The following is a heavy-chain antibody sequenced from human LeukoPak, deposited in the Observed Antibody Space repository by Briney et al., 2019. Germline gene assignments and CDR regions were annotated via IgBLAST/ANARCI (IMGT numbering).Heavy chain of an antibody. V-gene: IGHV1-2*02. CDR2: INPNSGGT. CDR1: GYTFTGYY. D-gene: IGHD6-13*01. CDR3: ASSLYFTQNSSWYSVGFSYYYYYYMDV. J-gene: IGHJ6*03. Sequence: ASVKVSCKASGYTFTGYYMHWVRQAPGQGLEWMGWINPNSGGTNYSQKFQGRVTMTRDTSIRPAYMELSRLRSDDTAVYYCASSLYFTQNSSWYSVGFSYYYYYYMDVWGKGTTVTVSS.